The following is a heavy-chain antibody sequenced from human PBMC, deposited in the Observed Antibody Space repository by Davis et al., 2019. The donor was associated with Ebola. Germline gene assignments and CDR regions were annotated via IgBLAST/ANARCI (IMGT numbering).Heavy chain of an antibody. V-gene: IGHV3-48*02. CDR3: ARDRYGWADY. J-gene: IGHJ4*02. Sequence: GESLKISCAASGFTFSSYAMSWVRQAPGKGLEWVSYISSSSSTIYYADSVKGRFTISRDNAKNSLYLQMNSLRDEDTAVYYCARDRYGWADYWGQGTLVTVSS. D-gene: IGHD3-16*02. CDR2: ISSSSSTI. CDR1: GFTFSSYA.